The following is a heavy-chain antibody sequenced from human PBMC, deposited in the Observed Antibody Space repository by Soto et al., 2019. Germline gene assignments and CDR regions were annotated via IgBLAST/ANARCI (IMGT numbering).Heavy chain of an antibody. CDR3: ARRPYYYAFMDV. D-gene: IGHD3-10*01. CDR2: INAGNGNT. J-gene: IGHJ6*02. Sequence: ASVKVSCKASGYTLTSYAMHWVRQAPGQRLEWMGWINAGNGNTKYSQKFQGRVTIIRDTSSSTAYMELSSLRSEDTAVYYCARRPYYYAFMDVWGQGTTVTVSS. CDR1: GYTLTSYA. V-gene: IGHV1-3*01.